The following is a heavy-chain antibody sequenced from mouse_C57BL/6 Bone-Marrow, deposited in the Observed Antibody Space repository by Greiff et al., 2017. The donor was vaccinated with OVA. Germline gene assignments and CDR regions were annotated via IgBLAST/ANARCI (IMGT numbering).Heavy chain of an antibody. J-gene: IGHJ3*01. D-gene: IGHD1-1*01. Sequence: VQLQQSGTVLARPGASVKMSCKTSGYTFTSYWMHWVKQRPGQGLEWIGAIYPGNSDTSYNQKFKGKAKLTAVTSASTAYMELSSLTNEDSAVYYCTRSRYYGSRPFAYWGQGTLVTVSA. CDR2: IYPGNSDT. CDR1: GYTFTSYW. CDR3: TRSRYYGSRPFAY. V-gene: IGHV1-5*01.